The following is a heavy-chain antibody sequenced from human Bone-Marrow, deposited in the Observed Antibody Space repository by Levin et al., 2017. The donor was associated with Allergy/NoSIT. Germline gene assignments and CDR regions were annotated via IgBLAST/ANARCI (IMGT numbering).Heavy chain of an antibody. CDR1: GFNFRTFA. CDR3: AKDIVLSSTDPFDV. CDR2: INNRGTAT. J-gene: IGHJ3*01. V-gene: IGHV3-23*05. D-gene: IGHD2-8*01. Sequence: GGSLRLSCAASGFNFRTFAMSWVRLAPGGGLEWVSAINNRGTATYYSDSVRGRFTISRDNSQNTVYLEMSGLRAEDTAVYFCAKDIVLSSTDPFDVWGQGTMVTVSS.